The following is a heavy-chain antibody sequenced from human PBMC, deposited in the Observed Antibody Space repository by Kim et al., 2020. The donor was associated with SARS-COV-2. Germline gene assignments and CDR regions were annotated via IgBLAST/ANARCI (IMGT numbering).Heavy chain of an antibody. V-gene: IGHV4-39*01. Sequence: SETLSLTCTVSGGSISSSSYYWGWIRQPPGKGLEWIGSIYYSGSTYYNPSLKSRVTISVDTSKNQFSLKLSSVTAADTAVYYCASLTYYYGSGSFHSIAFDIWGQGTMVTVSS. CDR2: IYYSGST. CDR3: ASLTYYYGSGSFHSIAFDI. J-gene: IGHJ3*02. D-gene: IGHD3-10*01. CDR1: GGSISSSSYY.